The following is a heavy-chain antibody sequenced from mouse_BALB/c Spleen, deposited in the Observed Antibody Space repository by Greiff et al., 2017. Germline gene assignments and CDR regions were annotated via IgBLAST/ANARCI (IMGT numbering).Heavy chain of an antibody. CDR2: IYPGGGYT. Sequence: QVQLQQSGAELVRPGTSVKISCKASGYTFTNYWLGWVKQRPGHGLEWIGDIYPGGGYTNYNEKFKGKATLTADTSSSTAYMQLSSLTSEDSAVYFCARGRFITYFMDYWGQGTSVTVSS. V-gene: IGHV1-63*02. CDR3: ARGRFITYFMDY. CDR1: GYTFTNYW. J-gene: IGHJ4*01. D-gene: IGHD1-1*01.